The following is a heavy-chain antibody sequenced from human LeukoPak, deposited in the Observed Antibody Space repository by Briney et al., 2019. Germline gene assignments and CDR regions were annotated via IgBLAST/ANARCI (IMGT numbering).Heavy chain of an antibody. D-gene: IGHD6-19*01. CDR1: GYTFTSYD. J-gene: IGHJ5*02. V-gene: IGHV1-8*01. Sequence: ASVKVSCKASGYTFTSYDLIWVRQATGQGLEWMGWMNPNNGNTDHAQKFQGRVTMTRNTSISTAYMELSSLRSEDTAVYYCARDSSGWYHWFDPWGQGTPVTVSS. CDR2: MNPNNGNT. CDR3: ARDSSGWYHWFDP.